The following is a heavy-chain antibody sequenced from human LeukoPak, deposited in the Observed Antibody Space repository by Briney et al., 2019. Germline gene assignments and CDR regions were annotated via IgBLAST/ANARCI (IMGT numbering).Heavy chain of an antibody. CDR1: GFTVSSNY. D-gene: IGHD3-10*01. J-gene: IGHJ4*02. V-gene: IGHV3-66*01. CDR3: ARDGRYYYGSGTKWHYFDY. CDR2: IYSGGGT. Sequence: PGGSLRLSCAASGFTVSSNYMSWVRQAPGKGLEWVSVIYSGGGTYYADSVKGRFTISRDNSKNTLYLQMNSLRAEDTAVYYCARDGRYYYGSGTKWHYFDYWGQGTLVTVSS.